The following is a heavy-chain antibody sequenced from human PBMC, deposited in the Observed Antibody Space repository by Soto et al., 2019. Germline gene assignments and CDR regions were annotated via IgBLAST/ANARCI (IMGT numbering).Heavy chain of an antibody. V-gene: IGHV5-10-1*01. Sequence: GESLKISCKGAGYSFAGYWITWVRQKPGKGLEWMGRIDPSDSQTYYSPSFRGHVTISVTKSITTVFLQWSSLRASDTAMYYCARQIYDSDTGPNFQYHFDSWGQGTPVTVSS. CDR3: ARQIYDSDTGPNFQYHFDS. CDR1: GYSFAGYW. J-gene: IGHJ4*02. D-gene: IGHD3-22*01. CDR2: IDPSDSQT.